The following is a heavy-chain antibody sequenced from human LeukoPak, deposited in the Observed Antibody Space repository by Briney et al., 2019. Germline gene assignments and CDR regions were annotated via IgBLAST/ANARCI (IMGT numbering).Heavy chain of an antibody. Sequence: GGSLRLSCAASGFTFSSLGMHWVRQAPGKGLEWVAVIWYDGSSKYYADSVKGRFTISRDNSKNTLSLQMNSLRAEDTAVYYCAKDAAGSSSWANYWGQGALVTVSS. CDR2: IWYDGSSK. J-gene: IGHJ4*02. CDR1: GFTFSSLG. D-gene: IGHD6-13*01. V-gene: IGHV3-33*06. CDR3: AKDAAGSSSWANY.